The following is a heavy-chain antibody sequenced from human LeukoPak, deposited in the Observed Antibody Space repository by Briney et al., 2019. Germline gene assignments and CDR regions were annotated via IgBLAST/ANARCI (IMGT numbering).Heavy chain of an antibody. CDR2: VKSDGAGS. CDR1: GFTFSTYA. V-gene: IGHV3-23*01. J-gene: IGHJ5*02. Sequence: GGSLRLSCAASGFTFSTYAMSWVRQAPGKGLAWVASVKSDGAGSHYADSVKGRFTISRDNSKNILYLQMNSLRAEDTAIYYCARCTTASSGWCNWLDPWGQGTLVTVSS. D-gene: IGHD3-22*01. CDR3: ARCTTASSGWCNWLDP.